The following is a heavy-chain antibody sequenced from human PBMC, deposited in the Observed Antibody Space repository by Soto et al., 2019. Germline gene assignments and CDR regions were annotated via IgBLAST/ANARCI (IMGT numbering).Heavy chain of an antibody. CDR1: GGSINTDSW. J-gene: IGHJ4*02. CDR3: ASREEARPF. D-gene: IGHD6-6*01. Sequence: QVQLQESGPGLVSPLGTLSLTCAVSGGSINTDSWWTSVRQPPGKGLEWIGEIHRSRGTNYNSSLKSRVTISIDRSTNHFSLRLYSVTAADTAVYYCASREEARPFWGQGTLVTVSS. V-gene: IGHV4-4*02. CDR2: IHRSRGT.